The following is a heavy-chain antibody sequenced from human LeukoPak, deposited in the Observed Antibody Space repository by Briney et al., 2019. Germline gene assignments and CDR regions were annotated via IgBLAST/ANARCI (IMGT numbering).Heavy chain of an antibody. CDR1: GFTFSSYG. Sequence: QPGGSLRLSCAASGFTFSSYGMHWVRQAPGKGLEWVAFIRYDGSNKYYADSVKGRFTISRDNSKNTLYLQMNSLRAEDTAVYYCARSHYYDRSGQDYWGQGTLVTVSS. J-gene: IGHJ4*02. D-gene: IGHD3-22*01. CDR3: ARSHYYDRSGQDY. CDR2: IRYDGSNK. V-gene: IGHV3-30*02.